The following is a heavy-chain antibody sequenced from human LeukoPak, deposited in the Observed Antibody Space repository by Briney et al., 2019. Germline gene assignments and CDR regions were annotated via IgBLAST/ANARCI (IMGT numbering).Heavy chain of an antibody. CDR2: IYHSGST. V-gene: IGHV4-38-2*01. CDR1: GYSISSGYY. D-gene: IGHD3-22*01. J-gene: IGHJ4*02. Sequence: SETLSLTCAVSGYSISSGYYWGWIRQPPGKGLEWIGSIYHSGSTYYNPSLKSRVTISVDTSKNQFSLKLSSVTAADTAVYYCARRNGYYFDYWGQGTLVTVSS. CDR3: ARRNGYYFDY.